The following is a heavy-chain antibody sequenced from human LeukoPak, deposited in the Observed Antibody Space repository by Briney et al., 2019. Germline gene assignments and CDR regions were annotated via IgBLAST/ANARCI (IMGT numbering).Heavy chain of an antibody. CDR1: GFTFSNYA. V-gene: IGHV3-23*01. CDR3: AKDVDTVTGYFDY. D-gene: IGHD5-18*01. Sequence: GGSLRLSCAASGFTFSNYAMSWVRQAPGKGLEWASAISGSGGSTYYGNSVKGRFTISRDNSRNTLYQQMNSLRAEDRAVYYCAKDVDTVTGYFDYWGQGTLVSVSS. CDR2: ISGSGGST. J-gene: IGHJ4*02.